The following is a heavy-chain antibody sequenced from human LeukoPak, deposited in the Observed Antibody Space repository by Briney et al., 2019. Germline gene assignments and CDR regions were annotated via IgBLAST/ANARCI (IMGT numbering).Heavy chain of an antibody. J-gene: IGHJ6*03. CDR1: GFKFNDYG. CDR2: ISASGSLI. Sequence: GGTLRLSCAASGFKFNDYGMSWVRQAPGKGLEWVSSISASGSLIYYTDSVEGRFTISRDNSKNTLYLQMNSLRPEDAAVYYCAKDLGTYDDDLTGYVHYYFYMDVWGKGTTVTISS. D-gene: IGHD3-9*01. CDR3: AKDLGTYDDDLTGYVHYYFYMDV. V-gene: IGHV3-23*01.